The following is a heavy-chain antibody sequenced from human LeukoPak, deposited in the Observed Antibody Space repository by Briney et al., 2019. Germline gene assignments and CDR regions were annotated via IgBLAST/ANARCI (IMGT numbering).Heavy chain of an antibody. CDR3: ARSLGRGDYGTFDAFDI. J-gene: IGHJ3*02. D-gene: IGHD4-17*01. CDR2: IGTAGDT. V-gene: IGHV3-13*01. Sequence: PGGSLRLSCAASGFTFSSYDMHWVRQATGKGLEWVSAIGTAGDTYYPGSVKGRFTISRENAKNSLYLQMNSLRAGDTAVYYCARSLGRGDYGTFDAFDIWGQGTMVTVSS. CDR1: GFTFSSYD.